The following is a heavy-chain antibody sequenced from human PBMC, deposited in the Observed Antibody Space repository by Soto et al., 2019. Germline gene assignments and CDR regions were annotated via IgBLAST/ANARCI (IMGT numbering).Heavy chain of an antibody. V-gene: IGHV3-30*18. Sequence: PGGSLRLSCVASGFTFSSYGMHWVRQAPGKGLEWVAVISYDGSNKYYADSVKGRFTISRDNSKNTLYLQMNSLRAEDTAVYYCAKGGRRGITIFGVVNYYYGMDVWGQGTTVTVSS. CDR2: ISYDGSNK. CDR1: GFTFSSYG. CDR3: AKGGRRGITIFGVVNYYYGMDV. J-gene: IGHJ6*02. D-gene: IGHD3-3*01.